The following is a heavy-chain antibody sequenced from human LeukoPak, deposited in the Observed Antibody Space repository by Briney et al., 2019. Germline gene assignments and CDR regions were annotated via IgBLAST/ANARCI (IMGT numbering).Heavy chain of an antibody. CDR2: MNPNSGNT. V-gene: IGHV1-8*03. Sequence: GASVKVSCKASGYTFTSYDINWVRQATGQGLEWMGWMNPNSGNTGYAQKFQGRVTITKDESTRTVYLELTSLTSDDTAVYYCARDRPLIAAAGTGDYWGQGTLVTVSS. CDR3: ARDRPLIAAAGTGDY. J-gene: IGHJ4*02. D-gene: IGHD6-13*01. CDR1: GYTFTSYD.